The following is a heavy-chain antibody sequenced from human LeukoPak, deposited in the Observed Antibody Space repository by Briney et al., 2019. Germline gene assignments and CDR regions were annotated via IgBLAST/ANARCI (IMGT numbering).Heavy chain of an antibody. D-gene: IGHD3-3*01. J-gene: IGHJ4*02. Sequence: GGSLRLSCAVSLFTFSRYSMNCVRQARGEGVEWVSYISSSRSTRYYGDSVEGRFTISRDNAKNSLYLQMHSLRAEDTAVYYCARDSGRFLAARHKNSFDYWGQRTLVTVSS. V-gene: IGHV3-48*01. CDR2: ISSSRSTR. CDR3: ARDSGRFLAARHKNSFDY. CDR1: LFTFSRYS.